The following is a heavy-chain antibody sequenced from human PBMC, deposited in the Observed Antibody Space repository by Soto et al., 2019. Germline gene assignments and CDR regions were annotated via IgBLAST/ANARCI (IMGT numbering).Heavy chain of an antibody. CDR2: IIPIYASP. Sequence: QVQLVQSGAEVKKPGSSVKVSCKASGGTFSSNAISWVRQXPXQGLEWMGGIIPIYASPNYAQNFQGRVTVTADKATSTAYLELSRLKFADSAIYYCAVTVTGSRSPLAHWGRGTLVIVSS. J-gene: IGHJ4*02. V-gene: IGHV1-69*06. CDR1: GGTFSSNA. D-gene: IGHD3-9*01. CDR3: AVTVTGSRSPLAH.